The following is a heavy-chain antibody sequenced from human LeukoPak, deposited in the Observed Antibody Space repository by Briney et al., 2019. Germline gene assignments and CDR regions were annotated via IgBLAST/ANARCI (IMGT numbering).Heavy chain of an antibody. V-gene: IGHV1-69*04. J-gene: IGHJ4*02. CDR2: IIPILGIA. D-gene: IGHD6-19*01. CDR1: GGTFSSYA. Sequence: SVKVSCKASGGTFSSYAISWVRQAPGQGLEWMGRIIPILGIANYAQKFQGRVTITADKSTSTAYMELSSLRSEDTAVYYCARAGLYSSGWFDYWGQGTLVTVSS. CDR3: ARAGLYSSGWFDY.